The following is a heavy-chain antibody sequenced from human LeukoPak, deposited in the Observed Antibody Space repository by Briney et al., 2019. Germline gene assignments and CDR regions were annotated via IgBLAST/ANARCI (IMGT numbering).Heavy chain of an antibody. CDR1: GASITRGGHY. V-gene: IGHV4-31*03. Sequence: PSETLSLTCTVSGASITRGGHYWTWIRQHPGNGLEWIGYIYYSGSTHYNPSLKSRVSISVDTSRNQFSLKVNSVTAADTAVYFCAREEEYSGYDLKAFDLWGQGTMVIVSS. CDR2: IYYSGST. D-gene: IGHD5-12*01. CDR3: AREEEYSGYDLKAFDL. J-gene: IGHJ3*01.